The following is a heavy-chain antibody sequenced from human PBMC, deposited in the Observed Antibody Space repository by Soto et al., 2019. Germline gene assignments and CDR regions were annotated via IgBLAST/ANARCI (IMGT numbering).Heavy chain of an antibody. D-gene: IGHD2-2*01. Sequence: SETLSLTCTVSGGSISSGDYYWSWIRQPPGKGLEWIGYIYYSGSTYYNPSLKSRVTISVDTSKNQFSLKLSSVTAADTAVYYCASHCGSTSCYHYGMDVWGQGTTVTVSS. CDR1: GGSISSGDYY. CDR3: ASHCGSTSCYHYGMDV. V-gene: IGHV4-30-4*01. CDR2: IYYSGST. J-gene: IGHJ6*02.